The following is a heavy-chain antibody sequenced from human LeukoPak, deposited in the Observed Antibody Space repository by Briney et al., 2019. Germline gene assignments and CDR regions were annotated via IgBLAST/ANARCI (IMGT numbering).Heavy chain of an antibody. CDR2: IYYSGIT. CDR1: GGSISSSSYY. CDR3: ARIGSGLAFDP. J-gene: IGHJ5*02. D-gene: IGHD3-10*01. Sequence: SETLSLTCTVSGGSISSSSYYWGWIRQPPGKGLEWIGSIYYSGITYYNPSLKSRVTISVDTSKSQFSLKLSSVTAADTAVYYCARIGSGLAFDPWGQGTLVTVSS. V-gene: IGHV4-39*01.